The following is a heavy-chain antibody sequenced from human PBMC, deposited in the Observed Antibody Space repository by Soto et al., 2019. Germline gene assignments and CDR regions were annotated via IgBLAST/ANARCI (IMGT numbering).Heavy chain of an antibody. CDR3: ARVPDR. D-gene: IGHD2-2*01. J-gene: IGHJ5*02. Sequence: SETLSLTCTVSGGSVSSGSYYWSWIRQPPGKGLEWIGYIYYSGSTNYNPSLKGRVTISVDRSKNQFSLKLSSVTAADTAVYYCARVPDRWGQGTLVTVSS. CDR2: IYYSGST. V-gene: IGHV4-61*01. CDR1: GGSVSSGSYY.